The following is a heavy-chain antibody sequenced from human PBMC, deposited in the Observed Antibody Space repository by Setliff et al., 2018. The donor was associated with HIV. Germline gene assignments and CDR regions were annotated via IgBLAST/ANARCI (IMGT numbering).Heavy chain of an antibody. Sequence: ASVKVSCKASGYTFTSYGISWVRPAPGQGLEWMGWISAYNGETIYAQKFQGRVTMTEDTSTDTAYMELSSLRSEDTAVYYCATDGKQQVATVDHYYMDVWGKGTTVTVSS. J-gene: IGHJ6*03. CDR2: ISAYNGET. CDR3: ATDGKQQVATVDHYYMDV. CDR1: GYTFTSYG. V-gene: IGHV1-18*01. D-gene: IGHD6-13*01.